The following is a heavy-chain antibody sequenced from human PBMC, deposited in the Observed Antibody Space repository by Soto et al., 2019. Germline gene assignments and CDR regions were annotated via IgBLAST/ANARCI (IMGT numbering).Heavy chain of an antibody. CDR3: AITGGGWSDP. CDR2: IYHSGSN. Sequence: QLQLQESGSGLVKPSQTLSLTCAVSGGSISSGGYSWSWIRQPPGKGLEWIGYIYHSGSNYYNPSLKSRVTLSVDRSKNQYSLKLSSVTAADTAVYYCAITGGGWSDPCGQGTLVTVSS. D-gene: IGHD7-27*01. V-gene: IGHV4-30-2*01. CDR1: GGSISSGGYS. J-gene: IGHJ5*02.